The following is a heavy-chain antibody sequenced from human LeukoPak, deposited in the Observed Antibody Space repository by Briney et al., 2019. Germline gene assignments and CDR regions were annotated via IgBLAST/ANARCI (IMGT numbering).Heavy chain of an antibody. V-gene: IGHV3-33*01. D-gene: IGHD2-2*01. CDR1: GFTFSSYG. Sequence: GGSLRLSCAASGFTFSSYGMHWVRPAPGKGLEGVALIWYDGSNKYYADSVKGRFTISRDNSKNTVFLQMNSLRAEDTAVYYCAREVSYCGTTNCQSDYWGQGTLVTVSS. J-gene: IGHJ4*02. CDR2: IWYDGSNK. CDR3: AREVSYCGTTNCQSDY.